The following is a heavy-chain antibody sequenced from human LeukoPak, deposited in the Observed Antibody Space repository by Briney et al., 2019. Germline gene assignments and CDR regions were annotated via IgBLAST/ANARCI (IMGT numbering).Heavy chain of an antibody. V-gene: IGHV4-39*01. CDR2: TYYSGTT. D-gene: IGHD2-15*01. J-gene: IGHJ4*02. CDR1: GFTFSSYA. CDR3: ARRKGYCSGGSCYPFDY. Sequence: GSLRLSCAASGFTFSSYAMSWIRQPPGKGLEWIGTTYYSGTTYYNPSLKSRVTISVDMSKNEFSLQLSSVTAADTAVYYCARRKGYCSGGSCYPFDYWGQGTLVTVSS.